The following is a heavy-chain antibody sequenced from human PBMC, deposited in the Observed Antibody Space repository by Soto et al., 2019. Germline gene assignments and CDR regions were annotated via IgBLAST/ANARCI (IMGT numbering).Heavy chain of an antibody. Sequence: EVQLLESGGGLVQPGGSLRLSCAASGFPFSTYDMSWVRQAPGKGLEWVSVISGSDQSTYYADSLNGWFTISRDNSKNTLYLQMDSLRVEDSAVYHCEKGGWLDEWGQGTPVNVSS. J-gene: IGHJ4*02. CDR2: ISGSDQST. CDR3: EKGGWLDE. D-gene: IGHD5-12*01. CDR1: GFPFSTYD. V-gene: IGHV3-23*01.